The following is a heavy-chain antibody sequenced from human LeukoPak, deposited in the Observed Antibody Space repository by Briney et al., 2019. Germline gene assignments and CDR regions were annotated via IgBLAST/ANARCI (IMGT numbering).Heavy chain of an antibody. J-gene: IGHJ4*02. D-gene: IGHD3-22*01. CDR3: YNFDSRTPFDY. CDR2: IAHDGGNK. V-gene: IGHV3-30*03. CDR1: GFTFSSYD. Sequence: GGSLRLSCAASGFTFSSYDLHWVRQAPGKGLEWVAVIAHDGGNKYYADSVKGRFTISRDNSKNTLYLQMNSLRAEDTAVYYCYNFDSRTPFDYRGQGTLVTVSS.